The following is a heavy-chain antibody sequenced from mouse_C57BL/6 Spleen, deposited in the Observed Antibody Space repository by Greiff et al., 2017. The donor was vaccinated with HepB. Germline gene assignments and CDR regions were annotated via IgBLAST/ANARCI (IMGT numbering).Heavy chain of an antibody. D-gene: IGHD2-4*01. CDR3: ARASDDYDGVYAMDY. CDR1: GFTFSSYA. J-gene: IGHJ4*01. CDR2: ISDGGSYT. V-gene: IGHV5-4*01. Sequence: EVQVVESGGGLVKPGGSLKLSCAASGFTFSSYAMSWVRQTPEKRLEWVATISDGGSYTYYPDNVKGRFTISRDNAKNNLYLQMSHLKSEDTAMYYCARASDDYDGVYAMDYWGQGTSVTVSS.